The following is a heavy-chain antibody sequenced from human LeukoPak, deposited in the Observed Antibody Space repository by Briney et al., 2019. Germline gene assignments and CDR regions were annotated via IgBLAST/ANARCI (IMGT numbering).Heavy chain of an antibody. J-gene: IGHJ4*02. V-gene: IGHV5-10-1*01. CDR2: IDPSDSYT. D-gene: IGHD3-22*01. CDR3: ARRGDYYDSSGYPDSYYFDY. Sequence: RGESLKISCKGSGYSFTSHWISWVRQMPGKGLEWMGRIDPSDSYTNYSPSFQGHVTISADKSISTAYLQWSSLKASDTAMYYCARRGDYYDSSGYPDSYYFDYWGQGTLVTVSS. CDR1: GYSFTSHW.